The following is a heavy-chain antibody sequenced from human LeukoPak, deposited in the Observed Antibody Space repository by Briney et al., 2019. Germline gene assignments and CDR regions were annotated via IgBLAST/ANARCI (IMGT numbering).Heavy chain of an antibody. V-gene: IGHV5-51*01. CDR1: GYSFTNYW. J-gene: IGHJ4*02. D-gene: IGHD6-19*01. Sequence: GESLKISCKGSGYSFTNYWIGWVRQMPGKGLEWMVIIYPGDSDTRYSPSFQGQVTISVDKSINTAYLQWSSLKDSDTAMYYCARPRDRSGWYVGDFDYWGQGSLVTVSS. CDR2: IYPGDSDT. CDR3: ARPRDRSGWYVGDFDY.